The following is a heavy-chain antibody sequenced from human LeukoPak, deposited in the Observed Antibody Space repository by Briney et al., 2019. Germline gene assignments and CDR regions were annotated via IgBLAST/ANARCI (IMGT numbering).Heavy chain of an antibody. D-gene: IGHD3-22*01. CDR2: IYYSGST. Sequence: SETLSLTCTVSGGSISSYYWSWIRQPPGKGLEWIGYIYYSGSTNYNPSLKSRVTISVDTSKNQFSLKLSSVTAADTAVYYCARRHYYDSSGYYFFDYWGQGTLVTASS. V-gene: IGHV4-59*01. J-gene: IGHJ4*02. CDR1: GGSISSYY. CDR3: ARRHYYDSSGYYFFDY.